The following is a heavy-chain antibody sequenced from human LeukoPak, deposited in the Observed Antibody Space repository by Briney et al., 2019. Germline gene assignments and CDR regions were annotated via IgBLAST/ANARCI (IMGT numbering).Heavy chain of an antibody. CDR1: GFTFSSYA. V-gene: IGHV3-23*01. CDR2: ISGSGGST. D-gene: IGHD2-2*02. CDR3: AKGALGYCSSTSCYIAEYFQH. J-gene: IGHJ1*01. Sequence: GGSLRLSCAASGFTFSSYAMSRVRQAPGKGLEWVSAISGSGGSTYYADSVKGRFTISRDNSKNTLYLQMNSLRAEDTAVYYCAKGALGYCSSTSCYIAEYFQHWGQGTLVTVSS.